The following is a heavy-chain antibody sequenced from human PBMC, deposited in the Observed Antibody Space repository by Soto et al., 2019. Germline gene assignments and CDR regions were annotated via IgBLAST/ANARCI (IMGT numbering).Heavy chain of an antibody. Sequence: ASVKVSCKASGYTFASYDINWVRQATGQGLEWMGWMNPNSGNTGYAQKFQGRVTMTRNTSISTAYMELSSLRSEDTAVYYCAREGQYSSSPYYYYYGMDVWGQGTTVTVSS. D-gene: IGHD6-6*01. CDR3: AREGQYSSSPYYYYYGMDV. CDR1: GYTFASYD. J-gene: IGHJ6*02. V-gene: IGHV1-8*01. CDR2: MNPNSGNT.